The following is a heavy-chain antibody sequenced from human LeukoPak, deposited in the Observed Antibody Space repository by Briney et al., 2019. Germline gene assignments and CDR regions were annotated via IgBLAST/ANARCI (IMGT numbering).Heavy chain of an antibody. D-gene: IGHD6-13*01. V-gene: IGHV4-34*01. CDR3: ARARIAAAGHFDY. CDR1: GGSFSGYY. J-gene: IGHJ4*02. Sequence: SETLSLTCAVYGGSFSGYYWSWIRQPPGKGPEWIGEINHSGSTNYNPSLKSRVTISVDTSKNQFSLKLSSVTAADTAVYYCARARIAAAGHFDYWGQGTLVTVSS. CDR2: INHSGST.